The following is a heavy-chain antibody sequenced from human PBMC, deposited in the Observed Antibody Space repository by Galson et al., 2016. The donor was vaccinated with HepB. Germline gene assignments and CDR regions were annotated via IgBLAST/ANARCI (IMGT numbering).Heavy chain of an antibody. V-gene: IGHV4-59*02. J-gene: IGHJ4*02. D-gene: IGHD3-3*01. Sequence: ETLSLTCTISGASVSSYYWSWIRQPPGKGLEWIGFMFFSGSTNSNPSLKSRVTISVDTSKNHFSLKLSSVTAADTAVYYCARGYDFWSGYPNFDYWGQGALVTVSS. CDR3: ARGYDFWSGYPNFDY. CDR2: MFFSGST. CDR1: GASVSSYY.